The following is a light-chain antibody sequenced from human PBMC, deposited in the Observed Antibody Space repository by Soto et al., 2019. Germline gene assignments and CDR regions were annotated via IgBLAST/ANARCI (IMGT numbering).Light chain of an antibody. J-gene: IGLJ1*01. CDR1: NIGTKS. V-gene: IGLV3-21*02. Sequence: SSELTQPPSESLAPGQTARITCGGDNIGTKSVHWFQQKPGQAPVLVVHDDNDRPSGIPERFSGSNSGNTATLTISRVEAGDEADYYCQVWDYVSDHYVFGTGTKLTVL. CDR3: QVWDYVSDHYV. CDR2: DDN.